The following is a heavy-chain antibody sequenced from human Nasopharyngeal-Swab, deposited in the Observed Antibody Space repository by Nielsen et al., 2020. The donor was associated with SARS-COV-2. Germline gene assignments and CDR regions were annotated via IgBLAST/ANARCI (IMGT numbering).Heavy chain of an antibody. CDR3: ARDRSYSSGGEHWFDP. CDR2: INPNSGGT. J-gene: IGHJ5*02. CDR1: GYTFTSYY. Sequence: ASVKVSCKASGYTFTSYYMHWVRQAPGQGLEWMGWINPNSGGTNYAQKFQGRVTMTRDTSISTAYMELSRLRSDDTAVYYCARDRSYSSGGEHWFDPWGQGTLVTVSS. V-gene: IGHV1-2*02. D-gene: IGHD6-19*01.